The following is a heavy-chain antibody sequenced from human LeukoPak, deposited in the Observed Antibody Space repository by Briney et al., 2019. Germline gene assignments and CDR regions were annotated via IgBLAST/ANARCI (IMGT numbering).Heavy chain of an antibody. CDR3: ARDQGNYYDGWFDP. Sequence: SETLSLTCTVSGGSISSYYWSWIRQPPGKGLEWTGYIYYSGSTNYNPSLKSRVTISVDTSKNQFSLKLSSVTAADTAVYYCARDQGNYYDGWFDPWGQGTLVTVSS. D-gene: IGHD3-22*01. J-gene: IGHJ5*02. CDR2: IYYSGST. CDR1: GGSISSYY. V-gene: IGHV4-59*01.